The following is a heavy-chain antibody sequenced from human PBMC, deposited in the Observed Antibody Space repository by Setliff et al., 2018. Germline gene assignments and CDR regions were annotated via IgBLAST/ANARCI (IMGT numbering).Heavy chain of an antibody. J-gene: IGHJ3*02. CDR1: GGSISDNNYY. CDR2: ISHSANK. D-gene: IGHD3-3*01. Sequence: ASETLSLTCTVSGGSISDNNYYWGWIRQSPGKELEWIGGISHSANKYYNPSFRSGVTIPIDMSKNQFSLNIDSVTAADTAVYYCVRHIIIRSPTTSNAFDIWGQGTMVTVSS. V-gene: IGHV4-39*01. CDR3: VRHIIIRSPTTSNAFDI.